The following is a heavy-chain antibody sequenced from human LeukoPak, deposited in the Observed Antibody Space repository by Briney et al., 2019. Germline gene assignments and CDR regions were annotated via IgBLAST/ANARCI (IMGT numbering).Heavy chain of an antibody. Sequence: PSETLSLTCAVYGGSFSGYYWSWIRQPPGKGLEWIGEINHSGSTNYNPSLKSRVTISVDTSKNQFSLKLSSVTAADTAVYYCARGGRIAVAGTPPLHYYYGMDVWGQGTTVTVSS. J-gene: IGHJ6*02. D-gene: IGHD6-19*01. V-gene: IGHV4-34*01. CDR3: ARGGRIAVAGTPPLHYYYGMDV. CDR2: INHSGST. CDR1: GGSFSGYY.